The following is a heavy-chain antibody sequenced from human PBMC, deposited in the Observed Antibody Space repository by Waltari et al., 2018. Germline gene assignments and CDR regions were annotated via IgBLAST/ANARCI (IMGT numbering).Heavy chain of an antibody. D-gene: IGHD3-22*01. J-gene: IGHJ6*02. V-gene: IGHV4-34*01. CDR3: ARGLVYDSSGYYYYYGMDV. CDR1: GGCFSGYY. CDR2: VNHRGRT. Sequence: QVKLQQWGAGLLKRSETLSLTCAVYGGCFSGYYWSWIRQPPGKGLGWMGEVNHRGRTNYIPSLSSRVSTPVATSKNQFSLKLSSVTATDTAVYYCARGLVYDSSGYYYYYGMDVWGQGTTVTVSS.